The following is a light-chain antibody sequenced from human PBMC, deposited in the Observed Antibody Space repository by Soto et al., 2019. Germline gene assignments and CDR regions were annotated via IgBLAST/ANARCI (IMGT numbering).Light chain of an antibody. CDR1: SSDVGGYNY. V-gene: IGLV2-14*03. J-gene: IGLJ1*01. Sequence: QSVLTQAASLSGSPGQSITISCTGTSSDVGGYNYVSWYQHHPGKAPKLIIYDVSNRPSGVSNRFSGSKSGNTASLTISGLQPEDEADYYCSSYTTSNTRQIVFGTGTKVTVL. CDR3: SSYTTSNTRQIV. CDR2: DVS.